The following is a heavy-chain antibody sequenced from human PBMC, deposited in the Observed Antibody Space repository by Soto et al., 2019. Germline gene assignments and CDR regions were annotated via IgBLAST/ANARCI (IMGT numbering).Heavy chain of an antibody. CDR2: IYTSGST. CDR3: ARELMTYYDFWSGSNPAGMDV. V-gene: IGHV4-4*07. J-gene: IGHJ6*02. CDR1: GDSINSYY. D-gene: IGHD3-3*01. Sequence: SETLSLTCTVSGDSINSYYWSCIRQPAGKGLEWIGRIYTSGSTNYNPSLKSRVTMSVDTSKNQFSLKLNSVTAADTAVYYCARELMTYYDFWSGSNPAGMDVWGQGTTVTVSS.